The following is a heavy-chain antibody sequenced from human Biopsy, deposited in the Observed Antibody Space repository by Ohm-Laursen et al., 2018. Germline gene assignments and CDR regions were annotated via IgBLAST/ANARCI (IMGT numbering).Heavy chain of an antibody. CDR2: ILFSGDT. J-gene: IGHJ4*02. CDR1: DKSINKYY. Sequence: SQTLSLTCTVTDKSINKYYWSWLRQPAGKGLEYIGRILFSGDTNPNYNPSLKSRVTMSVDTSKNQFSPRLSSVTAADTAVYYCASLGRYCSGENCYGIDYRGQGTLVTVSS. D-gene: IGHD2-15*01. CDR3: ASLGRYCSGENCYGIDY. V-gene: IGHV4-4*07.